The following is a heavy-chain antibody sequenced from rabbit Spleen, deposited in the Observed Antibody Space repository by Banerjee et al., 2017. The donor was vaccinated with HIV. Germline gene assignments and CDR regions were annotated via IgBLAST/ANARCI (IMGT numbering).Heavy chain of an antibody. V-gene: IGHV1S40*01. Sequence: QSLEESGGDLVKPGASLTLTCTASGFSFSSSHYMCWVRQAPGKGLEWIACIDSGSSGFTYFASWAKGRFTMSRTSSTTVTLQMTSLTDADTATYFCARDLVAVIGWNFNLWGPGTLVTVS. CDR1: GFSFSSSHY. CDR2: IDSGSSGFT. CDR3: ARDLVAVIGWNFNL. D-gene: IGHD1-1*01. J-gene: IGHJ4*01.